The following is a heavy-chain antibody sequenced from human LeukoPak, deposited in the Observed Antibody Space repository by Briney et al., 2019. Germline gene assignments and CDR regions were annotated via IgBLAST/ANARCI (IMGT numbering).Heavy chain of an antibody. CDR2: IFYSGTT. J-gene: IGHJ4*02. CDR1: GGSISGSRHY. CDR3: ARLAGDYGANYFDY. D-gene: IGHD4-17*01. V-gene: IGHV4-39*01. Sequence: SETLSLTCTVSGGSISGSRHYWGWIRQPPEKGLEWIGTIFYSGTTYYNPSLKSRVTVSVDTPKNQFSLKLSSVTAADTAVYFCARLAGDYGANYFDYWGQGTLATVSS.